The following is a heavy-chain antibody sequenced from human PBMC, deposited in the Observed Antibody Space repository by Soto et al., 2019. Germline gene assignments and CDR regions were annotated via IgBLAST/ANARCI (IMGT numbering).Heavy chain of an antibody. J-gene: IGHJ4*02. Sequence: ASVKVSCKASGGTFSSYAVSWVRQAPGQGLEWMGGIIPIFGTANYAQKFQGRVTITADESTSTAYMELSSLRSEDTAVYYCARALNYYDSSGSPFDYWGQGTLVTVSS. V-gene: IGHV1-69*13. D-gene: IGHD3-22*01. CDR2: IIPIFGTA. CDR3: ARALNYYDSSGSPFDY. CDR1: GGTFSSYA.